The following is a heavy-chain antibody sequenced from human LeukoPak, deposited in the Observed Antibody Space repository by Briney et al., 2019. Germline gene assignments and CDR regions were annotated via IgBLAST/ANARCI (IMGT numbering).Heavy chain of an antibody. CDR2: IYYSGST. V-gene: IGHV4-30-4*08. Sequence: SETLSLTCTVSGGSISSGGYYWSWIRQPPGKGLEWIGYIYYSGSTYYNPSLKSRVTISVDTSKNQFSLKLSSVTAADTAVYYCASYIVGASNAQYFQHWGQGTLVTVSS. J-gene: IGHJ1*01. D-gene: IGHD1-26*01. CDR3: ASYIVGASNAQYFQH. CDR1: GGSISSGGYY.